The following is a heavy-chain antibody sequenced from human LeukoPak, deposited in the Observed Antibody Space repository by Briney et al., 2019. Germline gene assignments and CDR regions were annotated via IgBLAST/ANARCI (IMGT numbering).Heavy chain of an antibody. CDR1: GFTFSSCA. CDR3: ARGGGHLDC. D-gene: IGHD4-23*01. V-gene: IGHV3-7*03. J-gene: IGHJ4*02. Sequence: GGSVRLSCAASGFTFSSCAMSWVRQAPGKGLEWVANIKQDGSDKYYLISVRGRFTISRDNAKNSLFLQMNSLRVEDTAVYYCARGGGHLDCWGQGTLVTVSS. CDR2: IKQDGSDK.